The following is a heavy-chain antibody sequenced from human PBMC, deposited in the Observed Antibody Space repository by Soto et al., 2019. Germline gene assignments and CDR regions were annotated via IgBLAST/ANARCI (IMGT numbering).Heavy chain of an antibody. CDR2: ISYDGSNK. D-gene: IGHD3-3*01. J-gene: IGHJ3*02. V-gene: IGHV3-30-3*01. CDR3: ARETYYDFWSGYYIDAFDI. CDR1: GFTFSSYA. Sequence: GGSLRLSCAASGFTFSSYAMHWVRQAPGKGLEWVAVISYDGSNKYYADCVKGRFTISRDNSKNTLYLQMNSLRAEDTAVYYCARETYYDFWSGYYIDAFDIWGQGTMVTVSS.